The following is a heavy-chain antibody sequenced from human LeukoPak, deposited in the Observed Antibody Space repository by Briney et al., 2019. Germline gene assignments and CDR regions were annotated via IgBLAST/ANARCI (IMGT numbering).Heavy chain of an antibody. CDR3: ARGPYGAIDY. CDR1: GYSFSTYG. V-gene: IGHV1-18*01. J-gene: IGHJ4*02. Sequence: ASVKVSCKASGYSFSTYGITWVRQAPGQGLEWVGWISTYNGNTNYAQKLQGRVTMTTDTSTSTAYMELSSLRSEDTAVYYCARGPYGAIDYWGQGTLVTVSS. D-gene: IGHD4/OR15-4a*01. CDR2: ISTYNGNT.